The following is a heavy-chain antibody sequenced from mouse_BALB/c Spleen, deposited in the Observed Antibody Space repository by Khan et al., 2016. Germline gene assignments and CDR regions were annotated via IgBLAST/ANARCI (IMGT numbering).Heavy chain of an antibody. CDR1: GFNIKDTY. Sequence: VQLQQSGAELVKPGASVKLSCTASGFNIKDTYMHWVKQRPEQGLEWIGRIDPANGNTKYDTKFQGKAPITADKSSNTAYLQLSSLTSEDTAVYYCARSPYDYDVGFAYWGQGTLVTVSA. V-gene: IGHV14-3*02. D-gene: IGHD2-4*01. CDR2: IDPANGNT. J-gene: IGHJ3*01. CDR3: ARSPYDYDVGFAY.